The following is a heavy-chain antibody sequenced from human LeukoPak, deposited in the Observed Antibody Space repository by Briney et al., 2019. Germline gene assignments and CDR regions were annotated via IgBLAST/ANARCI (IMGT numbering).Heavy chain of an antibody. V-gene: IGHV3-23*01. Sequence: GGSLRLSCAASGFTFTDYAMNWVRQAPGKGLEWVSTISGSGTITYYADSVRGRFTISRDYSTNTLYLQMNSLRAEDTTVYYCAKALGLQFMGAFDIWGQGTMVTVSS. D-gene: IGHD4-11*01. CDR1: GFTFTDYA. CDR2: ISGSGTIT. CDR3: AKALGLQFMGAFDI. J-gene: IGHJ3*02.